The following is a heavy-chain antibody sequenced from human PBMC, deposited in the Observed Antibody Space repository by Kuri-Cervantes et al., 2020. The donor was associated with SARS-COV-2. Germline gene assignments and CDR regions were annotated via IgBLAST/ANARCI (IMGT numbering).Heavy chain of an antibody. J-gene: IGHJ2*01. D-gene: IGHD2-21*01. CDR3: ARPYWGYYCGGDCYSSSQTDWYFDL. CDR1: GFTFSSYA. Sequence: ESLKISCAASGFTFSSYAMSWVRQPPGKGLEWIGYIYYSGSTNYNPSLKSRVTISVDTSKNQFSLKLSSVTAADTAVYYCARPYWGYYCGGDCYSSSQTDWYFDLWGRGTLVTVSS. V-gene: IGHV4-59*08. CDR2: IYYSGST.